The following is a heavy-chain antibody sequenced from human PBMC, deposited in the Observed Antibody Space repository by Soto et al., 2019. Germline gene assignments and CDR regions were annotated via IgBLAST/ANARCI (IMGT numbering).Heavy chain of an antibody. CDR3: AKPLSLYSSSYLDY. Sequence: RRLSCAASGFSFSDYYVSWIRQAPGKGLEWISYISSSGDTKLYAESVRGRFTISRDNARNSLHLEMNSLRAEDTAVYYCAKPLSLYSSSYLDYWAQGTLVTVSS. CDR2: ISSSGDTK. CDR1: GFSFSDYY. J-gene: IGHJ4*02. V-gene: IGHV3-11*01. D-gene: IGHD6-13*01.